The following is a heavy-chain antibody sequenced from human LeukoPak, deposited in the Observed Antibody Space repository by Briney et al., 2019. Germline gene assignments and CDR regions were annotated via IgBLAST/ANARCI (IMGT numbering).Heavy chain of an antibody. CDR1: GGSISSYY. J-gene: IGHJ5*02. Sequence: SETLSLTCTVSGGSISSYYWSWIRQPAGKGLEWIGSIYHSGSTDYNPSLKSRVTISVDTSKNQFSLKLSSVTAADTAVYYCATYMITLGGVIVSSWGQGTLVTVSS. V-gene: IGHV4-59*10. CDR3: ATYMITLGGVIVSS. CDR2: IYHSGST. D-gene: IGHD3-16*02.